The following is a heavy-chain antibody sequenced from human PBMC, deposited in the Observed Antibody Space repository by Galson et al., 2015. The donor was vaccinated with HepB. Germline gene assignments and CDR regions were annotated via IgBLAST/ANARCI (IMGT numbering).Heavy chain of an antibody. CDR2: ISAYNGNT. CDR1: GYTFTSYG. CDR3: ARVPMYYLDQPDIVVVVAATDPMDV. J-gene: IGHJ6*02. Sequence: SVKVSCKASGYTFTSYGISWVRQAPGQGLEWMGWISAYNGNTNYAQKLQGRVTMTTDTSTSTAYMELRSLRSDDTAVYYCARVPMYYLDQPDIVVVVAATDPMDVWGQGTTVTVSS. V-gene: IGHV1-18*01. D-gene: IGHD2-15*01.